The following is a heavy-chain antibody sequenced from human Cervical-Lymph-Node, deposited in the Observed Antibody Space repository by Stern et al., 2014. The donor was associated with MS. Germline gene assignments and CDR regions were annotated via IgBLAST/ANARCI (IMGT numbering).Heavy chain of an antibody. CDR1: GGTFPHYA. J-gene: IGHJ6*02. D-gene: IGHD2-21*01. V-gene: IGHV1-69*06. Sequence: VQLVESGAEVKKPGSSLKVSCKASGGTFPHYAFSWARQAPGEGLAWMVGIIPIVDSAHYAQNFQGRLTITADKSTTTAYMELSSLSSDDTAVYYCARDSNILFAMDVWGQGTTVTVSS. CDR3: ARDSNILFAMDV. CDR2: IIPIVDSA.